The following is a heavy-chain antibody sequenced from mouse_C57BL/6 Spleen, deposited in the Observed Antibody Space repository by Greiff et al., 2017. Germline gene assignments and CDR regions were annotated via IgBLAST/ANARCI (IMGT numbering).Heavy chain of an antibody. V-gene: IGHV1-18*01. CDR1: GYTFTDYN. CDR3: ARRDSSGYPWFAY. D-gene: IGHD3-2*02. J-gene: IGHJ3*01. CDR2: INPNNGGT. Sequence: EVQLQQSGPELVKPGASVKIPCKASGYTFTDYNMDWVKQSHGKSLEWIGDINPNNGGTIYNQKFKGKATLTVDKSSSTAYMEIRSLTSEDTAVYYCARRDSSGYPWFAYWGQGTLVTVSA.